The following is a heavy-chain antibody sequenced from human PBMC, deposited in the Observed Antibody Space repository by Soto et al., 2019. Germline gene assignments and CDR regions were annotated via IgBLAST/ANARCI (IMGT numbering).Heavy chain of an antibody. CDR3: AKVFFGEQLGFDD. D-gene: IGHD1-1*01. CDR2: ISGSGAST. Sequence: GGSLRLSCTASGFTFSSYAMNWVRQAPGKGLEWVSLISGSGASTYYADSVKGRFTISRDNSKNTLYLQMNSLRAEDTAIYYCAKVFFGEQLGFDDWGQGTLVTVSS. V-gene: IGHV3-23*01. CDR1: GFTFSSYA. J-gene: IGHJ4*02.